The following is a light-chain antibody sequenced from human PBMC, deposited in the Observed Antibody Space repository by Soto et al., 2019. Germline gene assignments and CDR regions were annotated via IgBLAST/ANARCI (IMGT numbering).Light chain of an antibody. CDR3: QQYDSFSWT. CDR1: QSINSC. V-gene: IGKV1-5*03. Sequence: IQMTQSPSTLSASVEDRVTITSRASQSINSCLAWYQQKPGKAPKLLIYKDFSLEIGIPSRFSDSGSGTEFTLTISTLQPDDFATYYCQQYDSFSWTFGQGTKVDIK. J-gene: IGKJ1*01. CDR2: KDF.